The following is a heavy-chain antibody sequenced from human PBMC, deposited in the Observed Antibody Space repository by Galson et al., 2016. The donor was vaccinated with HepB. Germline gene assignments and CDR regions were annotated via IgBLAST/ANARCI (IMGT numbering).Heavy chain of an antibody. CDR2: IYWDDDK. J-gene: IGHJ4*02. CDR3: ARAVIAVAGFDFDC. CDR1: GFSLSTSGVA. Sequence: PALVKPTQTLTLTCTFPGFSLSTSGVAVGWIRQPPGKALEWLAVIYWDDDKRYSPFLRSRLTITKDTSKNQVVLTMTNMDPLDTATYYCARAVIAVAGFDFDCWGQGTLVTVSS. V-gene: IGHV2-5*02. D-gene: IGHD6-19*01.